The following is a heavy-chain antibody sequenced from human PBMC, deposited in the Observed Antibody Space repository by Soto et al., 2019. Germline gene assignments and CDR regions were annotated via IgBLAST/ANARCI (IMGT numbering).Heavy chain of an antibody. V-gene: IGHV4-34*01. CDR3: ARGGDP. Sequence: PSETLSLTCAVYGGSFSSYYWTWIRQPPGKGLEWSGEINHSASTNYNPSLKSRVTISVDTSKNQFSLTLSSVTAADTAVYFCARGGDPWGQGNLVTVSS. CDR1: GGSFSSYY. CDR2: INHSAST. J-gene: IGHJ5*02.